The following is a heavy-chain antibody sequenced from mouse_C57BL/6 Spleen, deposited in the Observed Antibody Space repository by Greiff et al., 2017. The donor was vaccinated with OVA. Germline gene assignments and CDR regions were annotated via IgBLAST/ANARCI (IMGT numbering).Heavy chain of an antibody. CDR1: GFTFSSYG. CDR2: ISSGGSYT. J-gene: IGHJ2*01. Sequence: EVKLMESGGDLVKPGGSLKLSCAASGFTFSSYGMSWVRQTPDKRLEWVATISSGGSYTYYPDSVKGRFTISRDNAKNTLYLQLSSLQSEDTAMYYCARHGGDSDYFDYWGKGTTLTVSS. V-gene: IGHV5-6*01. CDR3: ARHGGDSDYFDY. D-gene: IGHD3-1*01.